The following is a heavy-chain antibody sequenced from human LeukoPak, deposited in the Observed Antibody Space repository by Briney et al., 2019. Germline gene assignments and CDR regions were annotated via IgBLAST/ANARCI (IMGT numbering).Heavy chain of an antibody. CDR3: ARAHEDYGVGNWFDP. V-gene: IGHV4-59*01. CDR1: GGSISSYY. J-gene: IGHJ5*02. CDR2: IYYSGST. D-gene: IGHD4-17*01. Sequence: SETLSLTCTVSGGSISSYYWSWIRQPPGKGLEWIGYIYYSGSTNYNPSLKSRVTISVDTSKNQFSLKLSSVTAADTAVYYCARAHEDYGVGNWFDPWGQGTLVTVSS.